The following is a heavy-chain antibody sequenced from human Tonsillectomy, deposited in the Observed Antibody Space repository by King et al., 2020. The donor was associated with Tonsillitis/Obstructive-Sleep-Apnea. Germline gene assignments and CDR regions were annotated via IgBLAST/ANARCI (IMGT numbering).Heavy chain of an antibody. D-gene: IGHD2-2*01. CDR3: ARGPLYCSSTSCYLNWFDP. Sequence: VQLVESGGGLVQPGGSLRLSCAASGFTFSSYSMNWVRQAPGKGLEWVSYISSSSSTIYYADSVKGRFTISSDNAKNSLYLQMNSLRDEDTAVYYCARGPLYCSSTSCYLNWFDPWGQGTLVTVSS. V-gene: IGHV3-48*02. CDR2: ISSSSSTI. CDR1: GFTFSSYS. J-gene: IGHJ5*02.